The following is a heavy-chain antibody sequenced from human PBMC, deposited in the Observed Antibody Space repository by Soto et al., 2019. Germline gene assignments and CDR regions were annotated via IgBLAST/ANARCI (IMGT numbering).Heavy chain of an antibody. Sequence: PSETLSLTCTVSGGSISSSSYYWGWIRQPPGKGLEWIGSIYYSGSTYYNPSLKSRVTISVDTSKNQFSLKLSSVTAADTAVYYCASLRGYYDSSGYVDYWGQGTLVTVS. CDR3: ASLRGYYDSSGYVDY. J-gene: IGHJ4*02. CDR2: IYYSGST. CDR1: GGSISSSSYY. D-gene: IGHD3-22*01. V-gene: IGHV4-39*01.